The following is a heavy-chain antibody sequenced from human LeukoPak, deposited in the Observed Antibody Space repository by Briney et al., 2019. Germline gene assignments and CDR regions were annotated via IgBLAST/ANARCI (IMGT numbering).Heavy chain of an antibody. D-gene: IGHD3-10*01. CDR3: AKSNGYGLVDI. J-gene: IGHJ3*02. CDR1: GGSFSSYY. Sequence: NPSETLSLTCAVYGGSFSSYYWSWIRQPPGKGLEWIGEINHSGSTNYNPSLKSRVTISVDTSKKQFSLKLSSVTAADTAVYYCAKSNGYGLVDIWGQGTMVTVSS. CDR2: INHSGST. V-gene: IGHV4-34*01.